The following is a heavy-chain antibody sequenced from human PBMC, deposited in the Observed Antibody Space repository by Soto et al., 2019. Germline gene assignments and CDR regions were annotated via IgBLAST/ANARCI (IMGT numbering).Heavy chain of an antibody. D-gene: IGHD2-2*01. V-gene: IGHV1-18*01. CDR2: ISAYNGNT. CDR3: ARGYCISTRCPKPDYYYGMDV. Sequence: ASVKVSCKASGYTVTGYDIHWVRQATGQGLEWMGWISAYNGNTNYAQKLQGRVTMTTDTSTSTAYMELRSLRSDDTAVYYCARGYCISTRCPKPDYYYGMDVWGQGTTVSVSS. J-gene: IGHJ6*02. CDR1: GYTVTGYD.